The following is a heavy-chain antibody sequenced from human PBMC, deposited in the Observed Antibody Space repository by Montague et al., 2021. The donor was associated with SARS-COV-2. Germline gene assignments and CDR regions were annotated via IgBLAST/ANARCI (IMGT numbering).Heavy chain of an antibody. CDR1: GNSLSNSRYF. J-gene: IGHJ4*02. CDR2: FYFGGKF. D-gene: IGHD6-19*01. CDR3: ARHSGGSEVAGLDY. Sequence: SETLSLTCSVSGNSLSNSRYFWGWIRQPPRKGLEWIGSFYFGGKFLYNSSLESRVTISVDTSKNQFSLQLSSVTASDTAVYYCARHSGGSEVAGLDYWGQVFLFTAPS. V-gene: IGHV4-39*01.